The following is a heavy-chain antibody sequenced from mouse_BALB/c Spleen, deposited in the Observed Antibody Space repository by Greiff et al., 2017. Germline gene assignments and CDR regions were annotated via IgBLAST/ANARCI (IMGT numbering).Heavy chain of an antibody. CDR3: ARSTMITTAYAMDY. V-gene: IGHV1S137*01. Sequence: QVQLKQSGAELVRPGVSVKISCKGSGYTFTDYAMHWVKQSHAKSLEWIGVISTYYGDASYNQKFKGKATMTVDKSSSTAYMELARLTSEDSAIYYCARSTMITTAYAMDYWGQGTSVTVSS. CDR2: ISTYYGDA. CDR1: GYTFTDYA. D-gene: IGHD2-4*01. J-gene: IGHJ4*01.